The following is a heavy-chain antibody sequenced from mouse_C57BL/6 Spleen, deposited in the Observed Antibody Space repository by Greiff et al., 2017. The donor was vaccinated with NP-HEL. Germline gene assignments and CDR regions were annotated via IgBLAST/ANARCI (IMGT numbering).Heavy chain of an antibody. CDR1: GYTFTSYW. CDR3: ARRDYFDY. Sequence: VQLQQPGAELVKPGASVKMSCKASGYTFTSYWITWVKQRPGQGLEWIGDIYPGSGSTNYNEKFKSTATLTLDTSSSTAYMQLSSLTSEDSAVYYCARRDYFDYWGQGTTLTVSS. CDR2: IYPGSGST. J-gene: IGHJ2*01. V-gene: IGHV1-55*01.